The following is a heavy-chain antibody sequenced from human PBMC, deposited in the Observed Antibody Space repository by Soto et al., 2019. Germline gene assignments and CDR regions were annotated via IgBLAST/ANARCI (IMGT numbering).Heavy chain of an antibody. CDR2: IWYDGSNK. CDR1: GFTFSSYG. J-gene: IGHJ5*02. D-gene: IGHD6-13*01. V-gene: IGHV3-33*01. Sequence: QVQLVESGGGVVQPGRSLRLSCAASGFTFSSYGMHWVRQAPGKGLEWVAVIWYDGSNKYYADSVKGRFTISRDNSKNTLYLQMNSLRAEDTAVYYCASQQQPVNWFDPWGQGTLVTVSS. CDR3: ASQQQPVNWFDP.